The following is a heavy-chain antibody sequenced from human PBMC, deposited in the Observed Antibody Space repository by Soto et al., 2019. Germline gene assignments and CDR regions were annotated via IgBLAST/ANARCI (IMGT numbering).Heavy chain of an antibody. J-gene: IGHJ6*02. CDR1: GGTSSSYT. CDR2: IIPILGIA. Sequence: SVKVSCKASGGTSSSYTISWVRQAPGQGLEWMGRIIPILGIANYAQKNQGRVTITADKSTSTAYMELSRLRTEDTAVYYCARVHGRGMDVWGQGTTVTVSS. D-gene: IGHD1-26*01. CDR3: ARVHGRGMDV. V-gene: IGHV1-69*02.